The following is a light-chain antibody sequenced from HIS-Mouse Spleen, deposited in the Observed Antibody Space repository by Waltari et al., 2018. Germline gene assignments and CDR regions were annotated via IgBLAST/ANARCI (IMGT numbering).Light chain of an antibody. V-gene: IGKV3-11*01. Sequence: EIVLTQSPATLSLSPGERATRSCRASQSVSSYSAWYQQKPGQAPRLLIYDASNRATGIPARFSGSGSGTDFTLTIRSLEPEDFAVYYCQQRSNWPPKYTFGQGTKLEIK. CDR2: DAS. CDR3: QQRSNWPPKYT. CDR1: QSVSSY. J-gene: IGKJ2*01.